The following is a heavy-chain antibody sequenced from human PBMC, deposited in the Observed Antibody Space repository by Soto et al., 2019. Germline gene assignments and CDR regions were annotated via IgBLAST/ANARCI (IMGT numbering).Heavy chain of an antibody. Sequence: PGGSLRLSCAASGFTFSSYAMHWVRQAPGKGLEYVSAITSNGGNTDYASSVKGRFTISRDNSKNTLYLQMGSLRAEDTAVYYCARASNALVVTARYYYYYGMDVWGQGTTVTVSS. CDR1: GFTFSSYA. V-gene: IGHV3-64*01. CDR2: ITSNGGNT. J-gene: IGHJ6*02. D-gene: IGHD2-21*02. CDR3: ARASNALVVTARYYYYYGMDV.